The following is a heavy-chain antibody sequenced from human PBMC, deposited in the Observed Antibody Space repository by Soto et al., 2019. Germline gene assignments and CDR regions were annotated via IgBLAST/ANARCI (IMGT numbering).Heavy chain of an antibody. V-gene: IGHV2-5*01. D-gene: IGHD1-26*01. J-gene: IGHJ4*02. CDR2: ISWKDEK. CDR1: GFSLSTSGAG. CDR3: AHRYGGNYYRWYFDS. Sequence: SGPTLVNPTQTLTVTCTFSGFSLSTSGAGVGWIRQSPGKAPEWLALISWKDEKRYNPGLKSGLTITQDTSKNQVVLTMTDLDPLDTATYFCAHRYGGNYYRWYFDSWGQGTLVTVSS.